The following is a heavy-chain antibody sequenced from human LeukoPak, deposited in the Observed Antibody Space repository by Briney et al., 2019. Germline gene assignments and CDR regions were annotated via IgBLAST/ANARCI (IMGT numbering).Heavy chain of an antibody. CDR3: ARVDCSSSSCFQMEN. CDR2: ISGLSSTI. Sequence: GESLRLSCAASGGTFSTYDMNWVRQAPGKGLEWVSYISGLSSTIYYADSVKGRFTISRDDAKTSVYLQMNGLRGEDTAVYYCARVDCSSSSCFQMENWGQGTLVTVSS. V-gene: IGHV3-48*04. CDR1: GGTFSTYD. J-gene: IGHJ4*02. D-gene: IGHD2-2*01.